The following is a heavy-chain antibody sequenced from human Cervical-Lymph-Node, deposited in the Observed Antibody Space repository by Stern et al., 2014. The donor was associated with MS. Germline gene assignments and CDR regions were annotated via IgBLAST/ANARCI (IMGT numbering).Heavy chain of an antibody. CDR1: GYFFTSYG. Sequence: QLVQSGAEVKKPGASVKVSCKASGYFFTSYGISWVRQAPGQGLEWMGWISADNGDTNYAQNVQGRVTMTTDTSTNTAYMELSSLRSDDTALYYGARESLIRTFGVEEGMDVWGQGTTVTVSS. CDR2: ISADNGDT. V-gene: IGHV1-18*01. CDR3: ARESLIRTFGVEEGMDV. D-gene: IGHD3-3*01. J-gene: IGHJ6*02.